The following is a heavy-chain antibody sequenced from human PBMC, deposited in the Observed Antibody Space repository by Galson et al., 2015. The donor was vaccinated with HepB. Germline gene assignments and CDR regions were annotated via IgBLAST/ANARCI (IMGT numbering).Heavy chain of an antibody. J-gene: IGHJ4*02. V-gene: IGHV3-11*06. CDR3: ARDVDGDYKD. CDR2: ISSSSSHT. D-gene: IGHD4-17*01. CDR1: GFTFSDYY. Sequence: SLRLSCAASGFTFSDYYMSWIRQAPGKGLEWVSYISSSSSHTNYADPVKGRFTISRDNAKNSLYLQMNSLRAEDTAVYYCARDVDGDYKDWGQGTLVTVSS.